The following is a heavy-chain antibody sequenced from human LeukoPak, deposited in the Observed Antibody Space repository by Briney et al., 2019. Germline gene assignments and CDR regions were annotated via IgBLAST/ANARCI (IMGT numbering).Heavy chain of an antibody. J-gene: IGHJ4*02. D-gene: IGHD3-22*01. CDR2: INSDGSST. V-gene: IGHV3-74*01. CDR3: ARDYRTYYYDSSGPDY. CDR1: GFTFSSYW. Sequence: GGSLRLSCAASGFTFSSYWMHWVRQAPGKGLVWVSRINSDGSSTSYADSVKGRFTTTRDNAKNTLYPQMNRLRGENTAVYYGARDYRTYYYDSSGPDYWGKGTLVTVSS.